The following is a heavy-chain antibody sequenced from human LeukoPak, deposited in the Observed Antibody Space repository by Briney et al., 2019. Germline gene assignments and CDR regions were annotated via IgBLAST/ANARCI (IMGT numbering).Heavy chain of an antibody. CDR3: ARQGTIVAGTLGTTFDY. Sequence: GESQKISCNASGYSFTNYWIGWVRQMPGKGLEWMGIIYPGDSDTKYSPSFQGQVTISADKSINTAYLQWSSLRASDTAMYYCARQGTIVAGTLGTTFDYWGQGTLLTVSS. V-gene: IGHV5-51*01. D-gene: IGHD5-12*01. CDR2: IYPGDSDT. J-gene: IGHJ4*02. CDR1: GYSFTNYW.